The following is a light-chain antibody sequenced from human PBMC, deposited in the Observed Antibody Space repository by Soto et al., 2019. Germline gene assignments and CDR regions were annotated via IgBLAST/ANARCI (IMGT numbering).Light chain of an antibody. J-gene: IGKJ4*01. CDR1: QSVSSS. CDR2: GAS. CDR3: QQYNIWPPLT. V-gene: IGKV3-15*01. Sequence: EVVMTQSPATLSVSPGERATLSCRASQSVSSSLAWYQQKPGQAPRLLIYGASTRATGIPARFSGSGSGTEFTLTINSLQSEDFAVYYCQQYNIWPPLTFGGGTKVEIK.